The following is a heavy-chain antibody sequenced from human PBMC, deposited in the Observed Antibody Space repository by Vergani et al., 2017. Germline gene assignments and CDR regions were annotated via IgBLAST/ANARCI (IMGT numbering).Heavy chain of an antibody. J-gene: IGHJ6*02. CDR3: AKANPRNSXYDYLYYYHAMDV. Sequence: VQLVESGGGVVQPGESLRLSCAASGFTFNHYAMNWVRQAPGKGLEWVSGISGSGGSTYYAGSVKGRFTISRDSSKNTLYLQMNSLSAGDTAVYYCAKANPRNSXYDYLYYYHAMDVWGQGTTVTVSS. CDR2: ISGSGGST. CDR1: GFTFNHYA. V-gene: IGHV3-23*04. D-gene: IGHD5-12*01.